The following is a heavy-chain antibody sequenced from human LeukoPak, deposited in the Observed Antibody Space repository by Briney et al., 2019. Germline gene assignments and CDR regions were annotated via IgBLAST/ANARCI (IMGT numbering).Heavy chain of an antibody. J-gene: IGHJ4*02. CDR3: ASLPFGSGSYYLFDY. D-gene: IGHD3-10*01. V-gene: IGHV4-34*01. CDR2: INHSGST. Sequence: SETLSLTCAVYGGPFSGYYWSWIRQPPGKGLQWIGEINHSGSTNYNPSLKSRVTISVDTSKNQFSLKLSSVPAADTAVYYCASLPFGSGSYYLFDYWGQGTLVTVSS. CDR1: GGPFSGYY.